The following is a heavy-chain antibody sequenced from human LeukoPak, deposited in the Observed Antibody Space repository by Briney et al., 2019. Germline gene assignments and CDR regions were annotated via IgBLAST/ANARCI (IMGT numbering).Heavy chain of an antibody. CDR1: GFTFSDHS. V-gene: IGHV3-48*01. D-gene: IGHD1-7*01. CDR2: ISSRSVTV. Sequence: PGGSLRLSCVASGFTFSDHSLNWVRQAPGKGLDWLSYISSRSVTVLYAESVKGRFTICRDNAKNILYLQMNSLRPEDTALYYCVRGETATSGTSFDYWGQGALVTVSP. CDR3: VRGETATSGTSFDY. J-gene: IGHJ4*02.